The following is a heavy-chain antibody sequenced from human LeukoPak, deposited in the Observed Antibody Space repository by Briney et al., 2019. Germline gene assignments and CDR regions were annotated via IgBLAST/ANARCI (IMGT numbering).Heavy chain of an antibody. D-gene: IGHD3-22*01. J-gene: IGHJ3*02. CDR2: IYYSGST. CDR3: ARHADSSSYLDAFDI. V-gene: IGHV4-39*01. CDR1: GGSISSSSYS. Sequence: SETLSLTCTVSGGSISSSSYSWGCIRQPPGKGLEWIGSIYYSGSTNYNPSLESRVTISVDTSKNQFSLKLSSVTAADTAVYYCARHADSSSYLDAFDIWGQGTMVTVSS.